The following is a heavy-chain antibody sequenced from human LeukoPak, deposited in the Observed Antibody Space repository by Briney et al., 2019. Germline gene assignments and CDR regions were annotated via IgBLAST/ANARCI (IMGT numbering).Heavy chain of an antibody. V-gene: IGHV4-34*01. Sequence: PSETLSLTCAVYGGSFSGYYWSWIRQPPGKGLEWIGEINHSGSTNYNPSLKSRVTISVDTSKNQSSLKLSSVTAADTAVYYCARVRRVYYYYGMDVWGQGTTVTVSS. CDR1: GGSFSGYY. J-gene: IGHJ6*02. CDR3: ARVRRVYYYYGMDV. CDR2: INHSGST.